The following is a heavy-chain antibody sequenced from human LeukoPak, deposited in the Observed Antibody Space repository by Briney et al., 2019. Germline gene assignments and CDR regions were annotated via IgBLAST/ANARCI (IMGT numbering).Heavy chain of an antibody. CDR2: IYPGDSDT. D-gene: IGHD3-22*01. CDR1: GYSFTSYW. CDR3: ARRLLYYYDSSGYSHDAFDI. V-gene: IGHV5-51*01. J-gene: IGHJ3*02. Sequence: GESLKISCKGSGYSFTSYWIGWVRQMPGKGLEWMGIIYPGDSDTRYSPSFQGQVTISADKSISTAYLQWSSLKASDTAMYYCARRLLYYYDSSGYSHDAFDIWGQGTMVTASS.